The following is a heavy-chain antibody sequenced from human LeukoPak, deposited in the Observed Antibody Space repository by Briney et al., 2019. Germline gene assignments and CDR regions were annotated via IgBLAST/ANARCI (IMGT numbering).Heavy chain of an antibody. D-gene: IGHD1-26*01. V-gene: IGHV3-23*01. CDR3: AKDLGWELPAEAY. Sequence: PGGSLRLSCVASGFTFEKYVMNWVRQAPGKGLEWLATIYGSGVSISYADSVKGRFTISRDNSNNTLYPQMNSLRVEDTAMYFCAKDLGWELPAEAYWGQGILVTVSS. CDR2: IYGSGVSI. J-gene: IGHJ4*02. CDR1: GFTFEKYV.